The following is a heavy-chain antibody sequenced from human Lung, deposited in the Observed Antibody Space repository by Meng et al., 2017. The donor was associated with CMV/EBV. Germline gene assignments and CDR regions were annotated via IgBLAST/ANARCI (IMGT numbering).Heavy chain of an antibody. Sequence: GKSLKISCAASGFPFRTNSMNWVRQAPGKGLEWVSYISGSNGNIYYADSVKGRFTISRDNTKKSLFLQMNSLRVEDTAVYYCARGPTDYYALDVWGQGTTVTVSS. CDR2: ISGSNGNI. V-gene: IGHV3-48*04. CDR1: GFPFRTNS. CDR3: ARGPTDYYALDV. J-gene: IGHJ6*02. D-gene: IGHD4-11*01.